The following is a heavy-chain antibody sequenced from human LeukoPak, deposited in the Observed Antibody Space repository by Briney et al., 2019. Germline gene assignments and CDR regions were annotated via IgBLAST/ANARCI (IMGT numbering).Heavy chain of an antibody. V-gene: IGHV3-49*03. CDR2: IRSKAYGGTT. CDR1: GFTFGDYA. J-gene: IGHJ6*03. CDR3: TRDRLFAMVRGVIEHSSYYMDV. Sequence: GGSLRLSCTASGFTFGDYAMSWFRQAPGKGLEWVGFIRSKAYGGTTEYAASVKGRFTISRDDSKSIAYLQMNSLKTEDTAVYYCTRDRLFAMVRGVIEHSSYYMDVWGKGTTVTVSS. D-gene: IGHD3-10*01.